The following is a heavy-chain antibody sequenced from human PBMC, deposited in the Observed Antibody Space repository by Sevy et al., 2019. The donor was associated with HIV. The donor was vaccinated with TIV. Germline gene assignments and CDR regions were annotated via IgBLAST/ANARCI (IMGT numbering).Heavy chain of an antibody. CDR1: GFTFSNYE. J-gene: IGHJ4*02. CDR2: IGGRGADT. CDR3: AKPPGPVPMAGVY. Sequence: GGSLRLSCAASGFTFSNYEMYWVRQAPGKGLEWVATIGGRGADTRYADSVRGRFAISRDDSENTVFLQMSSLRADDTAIYYCAKPPGPVPMAGVYWGQGTVVTVSS. D-gene: IGHD6-19*01. V-gene: IGHV3-23*01.